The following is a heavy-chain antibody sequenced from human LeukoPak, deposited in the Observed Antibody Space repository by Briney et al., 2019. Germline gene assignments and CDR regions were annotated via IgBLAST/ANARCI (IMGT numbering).Heavy chain of an antibody. J-gene: IGHJ4*02. D-gene: IGHD3-10*01. Sequence: GGSLRLSCAASGFTFSSYSMNWVRQAPGKGLEWVSYISSASGSIYYADSVKGRFTISRDNAKNSLFLQMNSLRAEDTAVYYCGSHPGGDYWGQGTLVTVSS. CDR2: ISSASGSI. CDR1: GFTFSSYS. V-gene: IGHV3-48*04. CDR3: GSHPGGDY.